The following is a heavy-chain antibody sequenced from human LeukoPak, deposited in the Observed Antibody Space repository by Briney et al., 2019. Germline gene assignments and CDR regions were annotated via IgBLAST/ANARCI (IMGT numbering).Heavy chain of an antibody. J-gene: IGHJ4*02. Sequence: GGSLRLSCAASGFTFSSYGMHWVRQAPGKGLEWVAVISYDGSNKYYADSVKGRFTISRDNSKNTLHLQMNSLRAEDTAVYYCAKDRGITSERYYFDYWGQGTLVTVSS. V-gene: IGHV3-30*18. CDR3: AKDRGITSERYYFDY. CDR2: ISYDGSNK. D-gene: IGHD3-3*01. CDR1: GFTFSSYG.